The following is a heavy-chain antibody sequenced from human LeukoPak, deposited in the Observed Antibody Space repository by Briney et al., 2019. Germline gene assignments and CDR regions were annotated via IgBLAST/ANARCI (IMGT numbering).Heavy chain of an antibody. CDR1: GYTFTSYH. CDR2: INPGGGST. D-gene: IGHD5-18*01. Sequence: GASVKVSCKASGYTFTSYHIHWVRQAPGQGLKWMGIINPGGGSTSYAQRFQGRVTMTRDTSTSTVYMELSSLRSEDTAVYYCARGLIQNDFWGQGTLVTVSS. V-gene: IGHV1-46*01. J-gene: IGHJ4*02. CDR3: ARGLIQNDF.